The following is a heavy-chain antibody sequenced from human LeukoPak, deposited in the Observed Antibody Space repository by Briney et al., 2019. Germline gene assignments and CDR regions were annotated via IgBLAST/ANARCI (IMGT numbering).Heavy chain of an antibody. CDR2: INHSGST. CDR3: ARAPQYYDFWSGYYIFDY. Sequence: NPSETLSLTCAVYGGSFSGYYWSWIRQPPGKGLEWIGEINHSGSTNYNPSLKSRVTISVDTSKNQFSLKLSSVTAADTAVYYCARAPQYYDFWSGYYIFDYWGQGTLVTVSS. D-gene: IGHD3-3*01. CDR1: GGSFSGYY. V-gene: IGHV4-34*01. J-gene: IGHJ4*02.